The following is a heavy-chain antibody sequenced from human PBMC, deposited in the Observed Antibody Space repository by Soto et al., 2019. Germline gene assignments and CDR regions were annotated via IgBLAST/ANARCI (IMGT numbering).Heavy chain of an antibody. CDR1: GGTFSSYS. CDR3: ARVPDGGSEAMVAGDY. CDR2: FIPFFATP. Sequence: QVQLVQSGAEVKKPGSSVKVSCKASGGTFSSYSISWVRQAPGQGLEWMGGFIPFFATPTYAQQFQGRVTFTAEASTSTDYMELSSMRLEDTAVYYCARVPDGGSEAMVAGDYWGQGTLVTVSS. J-gene: IGHJ4*02. V-gene: IGHV1-69*01. D-gene: IGHD2-15*01.